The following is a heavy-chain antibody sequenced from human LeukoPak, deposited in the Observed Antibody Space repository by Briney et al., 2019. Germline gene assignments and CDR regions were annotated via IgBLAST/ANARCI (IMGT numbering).Heavy chain of an antibody. V-gene: IGHV4-34*01. CDR3: ARDAPGRAVAGNDY. J-gene: IGHJ4*02. Sequence: PSETLSLTCAVSVGSFSGYYWSWIRQPPGKGLEWIGEINHSVSTNYNPSLKSRVTISVDTSKNQFSLKLSSVTAADTAVYYCARDAPGRAVAGNDYWGQGTLVTVSS. CDR2: INHSVST. D-gene: IGHD6-19*01. CDR1: VGSFSGYY.